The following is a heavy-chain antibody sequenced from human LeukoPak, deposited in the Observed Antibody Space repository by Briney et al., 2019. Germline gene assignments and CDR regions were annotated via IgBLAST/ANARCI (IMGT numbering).Heavy chain of an antibody. J-gene: IGHJ5*02. CDR1: GGTFSSYA. CDR3: ARGRGYCSGGSCYSRWFDP. Sequence: SVKVSCKASGGTFSSYAISWVRQAPGQGLEWMGGIIPIFGTANYAQKFQGRVTITADESTSTAYMELSSLRSEDTAVYYCARGRGYCSGGSCYSRWFDPWGQGTLATVSS. V-gene: IGHV1-69*13. CDR2: IIPIFGTA. D-gene: IGHD2-15*01.